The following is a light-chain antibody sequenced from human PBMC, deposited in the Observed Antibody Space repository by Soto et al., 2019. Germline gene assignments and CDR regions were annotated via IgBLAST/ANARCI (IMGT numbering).Light chain of an antibody. CDR2: DAS. CDR1: QSVSNNY. J-gene: IGKJ1*01. Sequence: IVLTQSPATLSLSPGERATLSCRASQSVSNNYLAWYQQKPGQAPRLLIYDASYRATDIPARFSGSGSGTDLTITISRLEPEDFEVYYCQQYGSSPQTFGQGTKVDIK. CDR3: QQYGSSPQT. V-gene: IGKV3-20*01.